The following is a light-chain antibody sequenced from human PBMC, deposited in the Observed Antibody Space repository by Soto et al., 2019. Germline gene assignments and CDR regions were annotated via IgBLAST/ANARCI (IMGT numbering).Light chain of an antibody. V-gene: IGKV3-20*01. CDR2: GAT. CDR3: QQYGRAPPT. CDR1: QTVSSNY. Sequence: EIVLTQSPGTVSLSPGETVTLSCRASQTVSSNYLAWYQQKPGQAPRLLIYGATSRATGVPDRFSGGGSGTDFTLTISRLEPEDFAVYNCQQYGRAPPTFGGGTKVEIK. J-gene: IGKJ4*01.